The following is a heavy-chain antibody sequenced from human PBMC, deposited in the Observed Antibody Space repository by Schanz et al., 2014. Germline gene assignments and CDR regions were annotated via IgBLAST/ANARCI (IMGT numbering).Heavy chain of an antibody. Sequence: QVQLQESGPGLVKPSETLSLTCAVSGASVSSFYWSWIRQPAGKGLEWIGHVYATGRTKYNPSLKSRVTMSVDPPQKQISLKLPSLTAADTAVYYCARTLVNGSRKWFVPWGPGTQVTVSS. CDR2: VYATGRT. CDR3: ARTLVNGSRKWFVP. V-gene: IGHV4-4*07. J-gene: IGHJ5*02. D-gene: IGHD3-10*01. CDR1: GASVSSFY.